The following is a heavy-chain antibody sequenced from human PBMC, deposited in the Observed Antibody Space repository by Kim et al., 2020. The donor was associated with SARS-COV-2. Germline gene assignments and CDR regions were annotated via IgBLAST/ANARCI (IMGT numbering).Heavy chain of an antibody. CDR1: GGSFSGHY. CDR3: ARGRAGVVPAPILGIGPHYDYFIMDV. CDR2: IHQSGST. Sequence: SETLSLTCAVYGGSFSGHYWSWIRQPPGKGLEWIGEIHQSGSTNYNPSLKSRVTISIDTSKNQFSLKLSSVTAADTGFYYWARGRAGVVPAPILGIGPHYDYFIMDVWGHGTTVTVSS. V-gene: IGHV4-34*01. J-gene: IGHJ6*02. D-gene: IGHD2-2*02.